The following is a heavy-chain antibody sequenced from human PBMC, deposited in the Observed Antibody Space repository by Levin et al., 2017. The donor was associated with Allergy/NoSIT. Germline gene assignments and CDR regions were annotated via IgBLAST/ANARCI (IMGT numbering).Heavy chain of an antibody. CDR2: VYPGDSDT. CDR3: ASLTYYNILTGSTTSAFEI. D-gene: IGHD3-9*01. CDR1: GYGFSNYW. V-gene: IGHV5-51*01. Sequence: GESLKISCKGSGYGFSNYWIGWLRQMPGKGLEWMGIVYPGDSDTRYSPSFQGPVTISADQSISTAYLQWSGLKAPDTAMYYCASLTYYNILTGSTTSAFEIWGQGTLVTVSS. J-gene: IGHJ3*02.